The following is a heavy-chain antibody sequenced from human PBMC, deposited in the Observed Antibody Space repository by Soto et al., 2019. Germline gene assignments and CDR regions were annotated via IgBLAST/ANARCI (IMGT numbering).Heavy chain of an antibody. V-gene: IGHV4-4*07. Sequence: PETLSLTCPVSGASMHSYHWILIRQPAGKGLEWIGHIHSGGSTNYNPSLKSRVTMSVDTSKNQFSLRLMSLTAADTAVYYCARDQGVAAAGITWFDPWGQGSLVTVSS. J-gene: IGHJ5*02. D-gene: IGHD6-13*01. CDR2: IHSGGST. CDR3: ARDQGVAAAGITWFDP. CDR1: GASMHSYH.